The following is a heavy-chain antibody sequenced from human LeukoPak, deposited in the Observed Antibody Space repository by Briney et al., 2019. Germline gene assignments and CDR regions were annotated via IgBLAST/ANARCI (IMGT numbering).Heavy chain of an antibody. CDR1: GFTFSSYG. V-gene: IGHV3-30*02. J-gene: IGHJ4*02. Sequence: PGGSLRLSCAASGFTFSSYGMHWVRQAPGKGLEWVAFIRYDGSNKYYADSVKGRFTISRDNSKNTLYLQMNSLRAEDTAVYYCAKAATDYGGNPGYFDYWGQGTLVTVSS. CDR2: IRYDGSNK. CDR3: AKAATDYGGNPGYFDY. D-gene: IGHD4-23*01.